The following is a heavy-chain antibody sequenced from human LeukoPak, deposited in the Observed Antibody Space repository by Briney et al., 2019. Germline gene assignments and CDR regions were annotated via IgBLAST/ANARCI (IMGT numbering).Heavy chain of an antibody. J-gene: IGHJ4*02. V-gene: IGHV3-7*01. Sequence: GGSLRLSCAASGFTFSSYWVSWVRQAPGKGLEWVANIKQDGSEKYYVDSVKGRFTISRDNAKNSLYLQMNSLRAEDTAVYYCARALYNRGWYPDYFDSWGQGTLVTVSA. CDR1: GFTFSSYW. CDR3: ARALYNRGWYPDYFDS. CDR2: IKQDGSEK. D-gene: IGHD6-19*01.